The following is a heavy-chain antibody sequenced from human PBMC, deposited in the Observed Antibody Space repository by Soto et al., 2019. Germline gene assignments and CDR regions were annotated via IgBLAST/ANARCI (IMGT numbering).Heavy chain of an antibody. CDR1: GYTFTGYY. V-gene: IGHV1-2*04. CDR2: INPNSGGT. J-gene: IGHJ5*02. Sequence: ASVKVSCKASGYTFTGYYMHWVRQAPGQGLEWMGWINPNSGGTNYAQKFQGWVTMTRDTSISTAYMELCRLRSDDTAVYYCARGASETGYSDSSGCFAGFDPWGQGTLVTVSS. CDR3: ARGASETGYSDSSGCFAGFDP. D-gene: IGHD3-22*01.